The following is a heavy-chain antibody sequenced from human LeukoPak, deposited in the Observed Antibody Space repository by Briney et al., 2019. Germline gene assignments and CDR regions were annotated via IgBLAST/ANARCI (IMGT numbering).Heavy chain of an antibody. CDR3: ARDPYSGNYGNYYYYYMDV. Sequence: GGSLRLSCAASGFTFSTYNMNWVRHAPGKGLEWISSITSSSSYIYHADSVKGRFTISRDNAKNSLFLQMNNLSPDDTAVYFCARDPYSGNYGNYYYYYMDVWGKGTMVTISS. D-gene: IGHD1-26*01. CDR2: ITSSSSYI. CDR1: GFTFSTYN. J-gene: IGHJ6*03. V-gene: IGHV3-21*06.